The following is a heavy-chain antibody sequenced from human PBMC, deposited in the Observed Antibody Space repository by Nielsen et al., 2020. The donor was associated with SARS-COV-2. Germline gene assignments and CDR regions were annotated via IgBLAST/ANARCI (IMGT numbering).Heavy chain of an antibody. J-gene: IGHJ4*02. CDR3: ARTQVGATPYFDY. CDR1: GFTFSNCW. CDR2: IYSGGST. Sequence: GESLKISCAASGFTFSNCWMSWVRQAPGKGLEWVSVIYSGGSTYYADSVKGRFTISRDNSKNTLYLQMNSLRAEDTAVYYCARTQVGATPYFDYWGQGTLVTVSS. D-gene: IGHD1-26*01. V-gene: IGHV3-66*01.